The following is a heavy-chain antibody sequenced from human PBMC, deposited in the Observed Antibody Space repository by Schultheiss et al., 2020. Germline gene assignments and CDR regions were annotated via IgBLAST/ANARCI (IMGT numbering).Heavy chain of an antibody. CDR2: IYSGGST. V-gene: IGHV3-66*01. J-gene: IGHJ6*02. D-gene: IGHD3-3*01. CDR3: ASSLAHLNSYYDFWSGYYGPPFYYGMDV. CDR1: GFTVSSNY. Sequence: GGSLRLSCAASGFTVSSNYMSWVRQAPGKGLEWVSVIYSGGSTYYADSVKGRFTISRDNSKNTLYLQMNSLRAEDTAVYYCASSLAHLNSYYDFWSGYYGPPFYYGMDVWGQGTTVTVSS.